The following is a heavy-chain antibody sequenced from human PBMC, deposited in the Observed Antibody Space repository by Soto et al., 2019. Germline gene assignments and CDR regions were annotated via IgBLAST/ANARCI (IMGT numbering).Heavy chain of an antibody. D-gene: IGHD3-9*01. Sequence: SETLSLTCTVSGGSISSYYWSWIRQPPGKGLEWIGYIYYSGSTNYNPSLKSRVTISVDTSKNQFSLKLSSVTAADTAVYYCAREAYDILTGHYGMDVWGQGTTVTVSS. V-gene: IGHV4-59*01. CDR2: IYYSGST. CDR1: GGSISSYY. J-gene: IGHJ6*02. CDR3: AREAYDILTGHYGMDV.